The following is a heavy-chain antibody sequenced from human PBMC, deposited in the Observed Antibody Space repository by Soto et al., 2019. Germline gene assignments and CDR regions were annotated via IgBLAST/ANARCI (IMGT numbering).Heavy chain of an antibody. Sequence: KASETLSLTCTVSGDSISDFYWRWIRQPPGRGLEWIGYIYDSGNIKYNPSLKYNPSLKSRVTISLDTSKSQFSLKLPSMTAAATAVYYCARDTYGDYIQGGWFDPWGQGTLVTVSS. CDR2: IYDSGNI. CDR3: ARDTYGDYIQGGWFDP. D-gene: IGHD4-17*01. J-gene: IGHJ5*02. CDR1: GDSISDFY. V-gene: IGHV4-59*01.